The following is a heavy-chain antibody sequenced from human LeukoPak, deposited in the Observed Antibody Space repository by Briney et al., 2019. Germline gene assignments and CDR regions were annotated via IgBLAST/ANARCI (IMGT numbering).Heavy chain of an antibody. J-gene: IGHJ4*02. V-gene: IGHV1-18*01. Sequence: GASVKVSCKASGYTFTSYGISWVRQAPGQGLEWMGWISAYNGNTNYAQKLQGRVTMTTDTSTSTAYMELRSLRSDDTAVYYCARLVYSGQWLVENYWGQGTLVTVSS. D-gene: IGHD6-19*01. CDR2: ISAYNGNT. CDR3: ARLVYSGQWLVENY. CDR1: GYTFTSYG.